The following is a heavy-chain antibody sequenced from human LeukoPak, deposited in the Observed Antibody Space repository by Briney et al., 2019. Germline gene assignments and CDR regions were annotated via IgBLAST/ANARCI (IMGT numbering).Heavy chain of an antibody. D-gene: IGHD5-12*01. CDR2: INHSGST. Sequence: PSETLSLTCAVYGGSFSGYYWSWIRQPPGKGLEWIGEINHSGSTNYNPSLKSRVTISVDTSKNQFSLKLSSVTAADTAVYYCARHKWLRMNGYFDYWGQGTLVTVSS. V-gene: IGHV4-34*01. CDR3: ARHKWLRMNGYFDY. J-gene: IGHJ4*02. CDR1: GGSFSGYY.